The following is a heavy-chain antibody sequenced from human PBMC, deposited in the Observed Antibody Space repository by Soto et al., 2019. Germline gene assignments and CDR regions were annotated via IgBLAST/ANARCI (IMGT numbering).Heavy chain of an antibody. CDR1: GGSFSGYY. CDR3: ARGGLNSSGWYLGYYYYGMDV. D-gene: IGHD6-19*01. J-gene: IGHJ6*02. CDR2: INHSGST. V-gene: IGHV4-34*01. Sequence: TLSLTCAVYGGSFSGYYWSWIRQPPGKGLEWIGEINHSGSTNYNPSLRSRVTISVDTSKNQFSLKLSSVPAADTAVYYCARGGLNSSGWYLGYYYYGMDVWGQGTTVTVSS.